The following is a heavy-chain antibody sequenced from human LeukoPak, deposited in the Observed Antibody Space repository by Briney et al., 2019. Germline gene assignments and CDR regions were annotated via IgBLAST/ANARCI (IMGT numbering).Heavy chain of an antibody. CDR3: VRIVVVITTSAFDI. V-gene: IGHV3-30-3*01. CDR2: ISYDGSNK. D-gene: IGHD3-22*01. J-gene: IGHJ3*02. CDR1: GFTFSSYA. Sequence: GGSLRLSCAASGFTFSSYAMHWVRQAPGKGLEWVAVISYDGSNKYYADSVKGRFTIPRDNSKNTLYLQMNSLRAEDTAVYYCVRIVVVITTSAFDIWGQGTMVTVSS.